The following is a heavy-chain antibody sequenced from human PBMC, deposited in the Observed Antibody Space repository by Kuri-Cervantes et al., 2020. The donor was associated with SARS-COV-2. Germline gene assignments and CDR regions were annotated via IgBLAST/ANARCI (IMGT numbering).Heavy chain of an antibody. CDR2: FDPEDGET. V-gene: IGHV1-24*01. CDR3: ATAPAVVPAAPWFDP. J-gene: IGHJ5*02. D-gene: IGHD2-2*01. CDR1: GYTFTGYY. Sequence: ASVKVSCKASGYTFTGYYMHWVRQAPGKGLEWMGGFDPEDGETIYAQKFQGRVTMTEDTSTDTAYMELSSLRSGDTAVYYCATAPAVVPAAPWFDPWGQGTLVTVSS.